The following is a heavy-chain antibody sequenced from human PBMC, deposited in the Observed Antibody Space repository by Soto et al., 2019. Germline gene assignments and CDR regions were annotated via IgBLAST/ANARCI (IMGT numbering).Heavy chain of an antibody. Sequence: PSETLSLTSTASGGSMSTYYWSWIRQAPGKGLEWIANIYYRGNTNYNPSLESRVTISVDTSKNQFSLKLNSMTAADTAVYYCARHSKKTGDFDYYYGMDVWGQGTTVTVS. CDR1: GGSMSTYY. V-gene: IGHV4-59*08. D-gene: IGHD7-27*01. CDR2: IYYRGNT. CDR3: ARHSKKTGDFDYYYGMDV. J-gene: IGHJ6*02.